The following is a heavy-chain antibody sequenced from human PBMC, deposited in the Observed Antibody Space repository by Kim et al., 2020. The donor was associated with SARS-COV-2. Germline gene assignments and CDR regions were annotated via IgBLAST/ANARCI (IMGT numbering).Heavy chain of an antibody. CDR1: GGSISSSNW. J-gene: IGHJ4*02. CDR2: IYHSGST. D-gene: IGHD3-22*01. CDR3: ASVRGYYDSSGYYYGD. V-gene: IGHV4-4*02. Sequence: SETLSLTCAVSGGSISSSNWWSWVRQPPGKGLEWIGEIYHSGSTNYNPSLKSRVTISVDKSKNQFSLKLSSVTAADTAVYYCASVRGYYDSSGYYYGDWGQGTLVTVSS.